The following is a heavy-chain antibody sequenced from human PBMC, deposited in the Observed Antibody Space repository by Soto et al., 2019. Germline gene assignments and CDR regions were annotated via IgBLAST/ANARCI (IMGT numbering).Heavy chain of an antibody. CDR2: ISYDGSNK. CDR1: GFTFSSYG. V-gene: IGHV3-30*18. D-gene: IGHD3-10*01. CDR3: AKSSSYYYGSGGDL. Sequence: QVQLVESGGGVVQPGRSLRLSCAASGFTFSSYGMHWVRQAPGKGLEWVAVISYDGSNKYYADSVKGRFTISRDNSKNTLYLQMNSLRAEDTAVYYCAKSSSYYYGSGGDLWGRGTLVTASS. J-gene: IGHJ2*01.